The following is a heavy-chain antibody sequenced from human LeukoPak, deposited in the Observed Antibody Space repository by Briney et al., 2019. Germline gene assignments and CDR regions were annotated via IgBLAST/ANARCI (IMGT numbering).Heavy chain of an antibody. D-gene: IGHD5-18*01. CDR2: MNPNSGNT. Sequence: ASVKVSCKASGYTFTSYDINWVRQATGQGLEWMGWMNPNSGNTGYAQKFQGRVTMTRNTSISTAYMELSSLRSEDTAVYYCARHDITAMDHSFDYWGQGTLVTVSS. J-gene: IGHJ4*02. V-gene: IGHV1-8*01. CDR1: GYTFTSYD. CDR3: ARHDITAMDHSFDY.